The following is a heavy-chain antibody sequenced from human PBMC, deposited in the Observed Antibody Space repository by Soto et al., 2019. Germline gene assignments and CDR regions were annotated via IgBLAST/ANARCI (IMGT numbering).Heavy chain of an antibody. Sequence: SETTSLTCTVSGGSISSYYWSWIRQPPGKGLEWIGYIYYSGSTNYNPSLKSRVTISVDTSKNQFSLKLSSVTAADTAVYYCARLEEGITFGGVIVNAFDIWGQGTMVTVSS. CDR1: GGSISSYY. CDR2: IYYSGST. V-gene: IGHV4-59*01. CDR3: ARLEEGITFGGVIVNAFDI. D-gene: IGHD3-16*02. J-gene: IGHJ3*02.